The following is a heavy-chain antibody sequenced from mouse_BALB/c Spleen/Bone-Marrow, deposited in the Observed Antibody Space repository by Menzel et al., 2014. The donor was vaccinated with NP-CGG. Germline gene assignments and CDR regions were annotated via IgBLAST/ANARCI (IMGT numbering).Heavy chain of an antibody. Sequence: QVHVKQSGAELVRPGASVKLSCKASGYSFTNYWMNWMKQRPGQGLEWIGMIHPSDSVTRLNQKFKDKASLTVDKSSSTAYMQLSSPTSEDSAVYYCAKDGNPFDYWGQGTTLTVSS. CDR2: IHPSDSVT. D-gene: IGHD2-1*01. CDR1: GYSFTNYW. CDR3: AKDGNPFDY. V-gene: IGHV1-74*01. J-gene: IGHJ2*01.